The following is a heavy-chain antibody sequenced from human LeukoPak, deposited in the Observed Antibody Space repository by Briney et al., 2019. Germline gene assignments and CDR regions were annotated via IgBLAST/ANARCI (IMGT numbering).Heavy chain of an antibody. D-gene: IGHD3-3*02. CDR1: GYTLTELS. CDR2: FDPEDGET. Sequence: ASVKVSCKVSGYTLTELSMHWVRQAPGKGLEWMGGFDPEDGETIYAQKFQGRVTMTEDTSTDTAYMELSSLRSEDTAVYYCATVTFPYYGMDVWGQGTTVTVSS. CDR3: ATVTFPYYGMDV. V-gene: IGHV1-24*01. J-gene: IGHJ6*02.